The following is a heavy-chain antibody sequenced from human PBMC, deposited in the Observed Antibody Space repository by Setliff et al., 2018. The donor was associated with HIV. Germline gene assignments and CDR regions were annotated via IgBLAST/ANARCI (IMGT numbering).Heavy chain of an antibody. Sequence: SETLSLTWTFSGDSISSGNYYWSWIRQPAGKGLEWIGRIYSTGSTNYNPSLKSRVTISSDTSKNLFSLKLTTVTAADAAVYYCTRDTGYILSGYRPHWYFDLWGRGTLVTVSS. J-gene: IGHJ2*01. CDR1: GDSISSGNYY. V-gene: IGHV4-61*02. CDR2: IYSTGST. D-gene: IGHD3-9*01. CDR3: TRDTGYILSGYRPHWYFDL.